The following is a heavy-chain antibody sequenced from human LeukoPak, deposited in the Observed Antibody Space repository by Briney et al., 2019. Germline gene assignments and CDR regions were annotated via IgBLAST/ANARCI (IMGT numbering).Heavy chain of an antibody. CDR3: AKDGSSSWYYGWFDP. D-gene: IGHD6-13*01. V-gene: IGHV3-30*02. J-gene: IGHJ5*02. CDR1: GFTFNSYG. Sequence: GGSLRLSCAASGFTFNSYGMHWVRQAPGKGLEWVAFIRYDGSNKYYADSVKGRFTISRDNSKDTLYLQMNSLRAEDTAVYYCAKDGSSSWYYGWFDPWGLGTLVTVSS. CDR2: IRYDGSNK.